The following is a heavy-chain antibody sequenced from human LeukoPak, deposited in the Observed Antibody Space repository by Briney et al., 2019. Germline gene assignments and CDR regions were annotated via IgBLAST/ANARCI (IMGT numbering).Heavy chain of an antibody. CDR3: ATREFPGGYFDY. J-gene: IGHJ4*02. D-gene: IGHD2-21*01. V-gene: IGHV3-21*01. CDR1: GFTFSTYT. CDR2: ISSSSTFI. Sequence: GGSLRLSCAASGFTFSTYTMNWVRQAPGKGLEWVSSISSSSTFIYYADSVKGRFTISRDNAKNPLYLQMNSLRAEDTAVYYCATREFPGGYFDYWGQGILVTVSS.